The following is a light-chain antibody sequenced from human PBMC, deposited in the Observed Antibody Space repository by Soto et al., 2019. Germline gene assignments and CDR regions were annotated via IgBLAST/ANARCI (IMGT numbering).Light chain of an antibody. V-gene: IGKV3-20*01. J-gene: IGKJ1*01. Sequence: DIVLTQSPGTLSLSPGERAPLSCRASQSVSSNHLAWYQQKPGQDPRLLIYGGSSRATGIPVRFSGSGSETDFTLTINRLEPEDFAVYYCQQYSSSRTFGQGTKVDI. CDR2: GGS. CDR3: QQYSSSRT. CDR1: QSVSSNH.